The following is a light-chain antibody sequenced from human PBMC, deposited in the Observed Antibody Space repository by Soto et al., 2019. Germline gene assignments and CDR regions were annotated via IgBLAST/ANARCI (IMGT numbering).Light chain of an antibody. J-gene: IGLJ2*01. CDR1: SSDVGTYNL. Sequence: QSALTQPASVSGSPGQSITISCTGTSSDVGTYNLVSWYQQHPGKAPKLMIYEGSKRPSGVSNRFSGSKSGNTASLTISGLQAEDEADYCCCSYAGISTFVVFGGGTKLTVL. V-gene: IGLV2-23*03. CDR3: CSYAGISTFVV. CDR2: EGS.